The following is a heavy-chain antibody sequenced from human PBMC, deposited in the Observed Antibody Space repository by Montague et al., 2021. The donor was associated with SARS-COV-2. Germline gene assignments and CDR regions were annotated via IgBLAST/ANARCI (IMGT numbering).Heavy chain of an antibody. J-gene: IGHJ6*02. CDR1: GFTFSSYW. V-gene: IGHV3-74*01. D-gene: IGHD3-9*01. CDR3: AVDDILTGYYNEYGMDV. Sequence: SLRLSCAASGFTFSSYWMHWVRQAPGKGLVWVSRINSDGSSTSYADSVKGRFTISRDNAKNTLCLQMNSLRAEDTAVYYCAVDDILTGYYNEYGMDVWGQGTTVTVSS. CDR2: INSDGSST.